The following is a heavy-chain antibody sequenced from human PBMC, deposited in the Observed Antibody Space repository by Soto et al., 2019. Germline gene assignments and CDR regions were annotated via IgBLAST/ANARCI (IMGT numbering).Heavy chain of an antibody. CDR3: APRGDIAVAGLDY. V-gene: IGHV3-23*01. D-gene: IGHD6-19*01. J-gene: IGHJ4*02. Sequence: GGSLRLSCAASGFTFSSYAMSWVRQAPGKGLEWVSAISGSGGSTYYADSVKGRFTISRDNSKNTLYLQMNSLRAEDTAVYYCAPRGDIAVAGLDYWGQGTLVTVSS. CDR2: ISGSGGST. CDR1: GFTFSSYA.